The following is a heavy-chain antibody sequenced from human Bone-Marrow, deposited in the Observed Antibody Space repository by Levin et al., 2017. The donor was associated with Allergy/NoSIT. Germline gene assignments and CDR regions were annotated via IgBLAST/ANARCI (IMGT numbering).Heavy chain of an antibody. CDR2: INWNGNIT. CDR3: VKDYYYDSSGYGTAFDI. J-gene: IGHJ3*02. CDR1: GFSFDDYA. D-gene: IGHD3-22*01. Sequence: SLKISCAASGFSFDDYAMHWVRQAPGKGLEWVSHINWNGNITGYADSLKGRFTISRDNAKNSLFLQMNSLRAEDTALYYCVKDYYYDSSGYGTAFDIWGQGTMVTVSS. V-gene: IGHV3-9*01.